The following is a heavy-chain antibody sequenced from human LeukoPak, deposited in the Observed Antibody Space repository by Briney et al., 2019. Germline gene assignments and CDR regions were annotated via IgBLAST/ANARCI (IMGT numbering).Heavy chain of an antibody. CDR2: INTNTGNP. J-gene: IGHJ4*02. CDR1: GYTFTSYA. CDR3: ASTTSPLGYCSSTSCYSVGWPNDY. D-gene: IGHD2-2*01. V-gene: IGHV7-4-1*02. Sequence: GASVKVSCKASGYTFTSYAMNWVRQAPGQGLEWMGWINTNTGNPTYAQGFTGRFVFSLDTSVSTAYLQISSLKAEDTAVYYCASTTSPLGYCSSTSCYSVGWPNDYWGQGTLVTVSS.